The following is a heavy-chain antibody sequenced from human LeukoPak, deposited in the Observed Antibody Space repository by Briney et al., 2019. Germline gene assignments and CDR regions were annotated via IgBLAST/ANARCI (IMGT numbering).Heavy chain of an antibody. D-gene: IGHD4-11*01. CDR2: IYYTGGT. J-gene: IGHJ4*02. CDR3: ARHGGTRVTLVEVYYFDY. V-gene: IGHV4-39*01. CDR1: GGSITTSSYY. Sequence: SETLSLTCSVSGGSITTSSYYWGWIRQPPEKGLEWIGSIYYTGGTYYSPSLKSRVTISVDTSKNQFSLKLSSVSAADTAVYYCARHGGTRVTLVEVYYFDYWGQGTLVTVSS.